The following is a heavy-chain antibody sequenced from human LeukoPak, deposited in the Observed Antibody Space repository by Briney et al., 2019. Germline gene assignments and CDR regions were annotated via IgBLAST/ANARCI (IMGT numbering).Heavy chain of an antibody. J-gene: IGHJ5*02. V-gene: IGHV4-39*01. CDR2: VFYSGRT. Sequence: PSETLSLTCTVSGGSLPTKNFYWGWIRQPPGKGLEWIGSVFYSGRTYYNPSLKSRVTIFVDPSKNQFSLNLRSVTAADTAVYYCARHERCSSINCIYNWFAPWGQGTLVIVSS. CDR1: GGSLPTKNFY. D-gene: IGHD2-2*01. CDR3: ARHERCSSINCIYNWFAP.